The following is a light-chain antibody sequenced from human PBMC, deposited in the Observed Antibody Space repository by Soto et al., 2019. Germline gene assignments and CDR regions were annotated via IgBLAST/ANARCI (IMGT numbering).Light chain of an antibody. V-gene: IGKV3-20*01. Sequence: EIVLTQSPGTLSLSPVERATLPCMASQSVSNNYLAWYQQKPGQAPRLLIYGASNRATGIPDRFSGSGSGTDFTLTISRLEPEDFAVYYCQQYDSSGTFGQGTKVDIK. CDR1: QSVSNNY. J-gene: IGKJ1*01. CDR2: GAS. CDR3: QQYDSSGT.